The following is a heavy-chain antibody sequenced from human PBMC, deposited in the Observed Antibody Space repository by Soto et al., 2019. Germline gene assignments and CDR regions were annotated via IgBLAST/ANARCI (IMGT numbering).Heavy chain of an antibody. CDR3: RGGFPAGGYHIGTCLAP. Sequence: SETLSLTCSVSGASIISSDYYWVWIRQPPGQGLEWIGSIYGGSTYYNPSLKSRVTISVDTSKNQFSLRLSPVTAADTAVFYCRGGFPAGGYHIGTCLAPWGKGTLVPVS. V-gene: IGHV4-39*01. CDR2: IYGGST. CDR1: GASIISSDYY. J-gene: IGHJ5*02. D-gene: IGHD2-2*01.